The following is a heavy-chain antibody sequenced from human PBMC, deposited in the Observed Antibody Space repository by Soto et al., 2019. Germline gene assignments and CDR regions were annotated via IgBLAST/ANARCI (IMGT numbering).Heavy chain of an antibody. CDR1: GFTFSDYW. V-gene: IGHV3-7*01. Sequence: PGGSLRLSCVGSGFTFSDYWMGWVRQAPREGLEWVTNIKPDGSQKFSADSVKGRFTISRDNARNSLYLQMNSLSADDTAVYYCVRSIFGLGSHWGQGTLVTVSS. J-gene: IGHJ4*02. D-gene: IGHD3-3*01. CDR2: IKPDGSQK. CDR3: VRSIFGLGSH.